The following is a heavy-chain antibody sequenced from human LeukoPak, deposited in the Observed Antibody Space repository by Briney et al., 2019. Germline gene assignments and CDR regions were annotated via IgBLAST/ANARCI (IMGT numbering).Heavy chain of an antibody. D-gene: IGHD4-17*01. CDR2: IITMINTH. J-gene: IGHJ4*02. CDR3: AIFQGTYGDNDNDF. V-gene: IGHV1-69*13. Sequence: ASVTVSCMASRGTFRSYAINWVRQAPGKGLEWMGGIITMINTHKYGQRFQGRVTITADDSSSTGYMEVSSLRSEDTAVYFCAIFQGTYGDNDNDFWGQGTLVTVSS. CDR1: RGTFRSYA.